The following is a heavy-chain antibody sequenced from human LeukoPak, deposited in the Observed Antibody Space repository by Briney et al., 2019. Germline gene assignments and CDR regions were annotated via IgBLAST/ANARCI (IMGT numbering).Heavy chain of an antibody. J-gene: IGHJ4*02. CDR2: ISAYNGNT. V-gene: IGHV1-18*01. D-gene: IGHD3-22*01. CDR1: GYPFKTYG. Sequence: ASVKVSCKASGYPFKTYGISWVRQAPGQGLEWMGWISAYNGNTNYAQNLQGRVTMTTDTSTSTAYMELRSLRSDDTAVYYCARPYYYDGYFDYWGQGTLVTVSS. CDR3: ARPYYYDGYFDY.